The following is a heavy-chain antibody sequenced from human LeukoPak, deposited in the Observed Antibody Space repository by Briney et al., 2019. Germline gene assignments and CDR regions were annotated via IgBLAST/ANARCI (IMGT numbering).Heavy chain of an antibody. Sequence: SQTLSLTCAISGDSVSSNSAAWNWIRQSPSRGLEWLGRTYYRSKWYNDYAVSVKSRITINPDTSKNQFSLQLNSVTPEDTAVYYCARDVGYYYDSSGYYDYWGQGTLVTVSS. CDR3: ARDVGYYYDSSGYYDY. CDR1: GDSVSSNSAA. CDR2: TYYRSKWYN. J-gene: IGHJ4*02. D-gene: IGHD3-22*01. V-gene: IGHV6-1*01.